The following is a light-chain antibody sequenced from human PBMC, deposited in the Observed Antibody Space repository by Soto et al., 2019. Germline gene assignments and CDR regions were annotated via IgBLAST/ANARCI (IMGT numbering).Light chain of an antibody. CDR1: QTISSC. CDR2: KAS. V-gene: IGKV1-5*03. Sequence: DNKVTLSPSTLSGSVGDRDTIPCRASQTISSCLAWYQQKPGKAPKLLIYKASTLKSGVPSRFSGSGSGTEFTLTIIILQPDDFAPYYCPLSTCHSKRFGEGAKAAI. J-gene: IGKJ4*01. CDR3: PLSTCHSKR.